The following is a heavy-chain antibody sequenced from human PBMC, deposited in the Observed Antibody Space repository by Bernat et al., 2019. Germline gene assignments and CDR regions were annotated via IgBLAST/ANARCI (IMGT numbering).Heavy chain of an antibody. Sequence: QVHRVDSGEVWFHPGRSLRPSGEASGSTLSSYAMHGVLQAPGKGLGGVAVIWYDGSNKYYEDSVKGRFTISRDNSKNTLYLQMNSLRAEDTAVYYCARDRSYFDYWGQGTLVTVSS. CDR1: GSTLSSYA. V-gene: IGHV3-33*01. J-gene: IGHJ4*02. CDR2: IWYDGSNK. CDR3: ARDRSYFDY.